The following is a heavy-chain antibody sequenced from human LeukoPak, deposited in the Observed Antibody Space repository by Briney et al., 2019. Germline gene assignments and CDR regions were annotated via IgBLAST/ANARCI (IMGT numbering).Heavy chain of an antibody. CDR1: GFTVRSSY. CDR2: IYSGGGP. Sequence: GGSLRLSCAASGFTVRSSYMSWVRQAPGKGLDWVSVIYSGGGPDYADSVKGRFTISSDNSKNTLYLQMNSLRVEDTAVYYCARDGADNSGYYFGSLWGQGTMVTVSS. CDR3: ARDGADNSGYYFGSL. J-gene: IGHJ3*01. V-gene: IGHV3-53*01. D-gene: IGHD3-22*01.